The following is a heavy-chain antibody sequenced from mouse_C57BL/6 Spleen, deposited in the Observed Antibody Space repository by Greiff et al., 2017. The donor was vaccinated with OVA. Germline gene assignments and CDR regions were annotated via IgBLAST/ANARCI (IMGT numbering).Heavy chain of an antibody. V-gene: IGHV3-6*01. Sequence: EVKLKESGPGLVKPSQSLSLTCSVTGYSITSGYYWNWIRQFPGNKLEWMGYISYDGSNNYNPSLKNRISITRDTSKNQFFLKLNSVTTEDTATYYCASEAYWGQGTLVTVSA. J-gene: IGHJ3*01. CDR2: ISYDGSN. CDR3: ASEAY. CDR1: GYSITSGYY.